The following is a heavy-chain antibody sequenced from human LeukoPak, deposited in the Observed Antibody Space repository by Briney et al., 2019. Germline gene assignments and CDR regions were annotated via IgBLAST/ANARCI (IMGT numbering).Heavy chain of an antibody. D-gene: IGHD4-23*01. CDR1: GGSISSSSYY. J-gene: IGHJ4*02. V-gene: IGHV4-39*01. CDR3: ARQATVVLLFDY. Sequence: PSETLSLTCTVSGGSISSSSYYWGWIRQPPGKGLEWIGSIYYSGSTYYNPSLKSRVTISVDTSKNQFSLKLSSVTAADTAVYYCARQATVVLLFDYWGQGTLVTVSS. CDR2: IYYSGST.